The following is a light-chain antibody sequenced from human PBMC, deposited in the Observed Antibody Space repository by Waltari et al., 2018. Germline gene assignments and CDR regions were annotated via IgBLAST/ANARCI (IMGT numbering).Light chain of an antibody. CDR2: DAS. CDR1: QDITNY. V-gene: IGKV1-33*01. Sequence: QIDQVSSPLSSSVGDRVTIACHSSQDITNYLNWYQQTIGRAPKLLIYDASNLETGVSSRFSGSGSGTNFTFVISSLQPEDIATYYCQQSDGLPRTFGQGTQVEIK. J-gene: IGKJ2*01. CDR3: QQSDGLPRT.